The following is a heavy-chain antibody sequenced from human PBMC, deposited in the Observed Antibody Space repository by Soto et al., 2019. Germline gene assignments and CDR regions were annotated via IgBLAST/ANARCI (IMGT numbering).Heavy chain of an antibody. CDR1: GGTFINSA. Sequence: GASVKVSCKASGGTFINSAITWVRQPPGQGLQWMGGIIPVLNKAHYAQTFQDRVTITADESTDTAYMELRDLRSEDTSLYYCARGRFLAGTLGYFDSWGQGSLVTVSS. D-gene: IGHD3-3*01. CDR3: ARGRFLAGTLGYFDS. CDR2: IIPVLNKA. V-gene: IGHV1-69*10. J-gene: IGHJ4*02.